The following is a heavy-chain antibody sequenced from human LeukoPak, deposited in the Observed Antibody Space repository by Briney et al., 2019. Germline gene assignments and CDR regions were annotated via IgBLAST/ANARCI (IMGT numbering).Heavy chain of an antibody. CDR3: AVRTGITMIVADY. Sequence: GGSLRLSCAASGFTFSNYAMNCVRQAPGKGLEWVSAISGSGGSTYYADSVKGRFTISRDNSKNTLYLQMNSLRAEDTAVYYCAVRTGITMIVADYWGQGTLVTVTS. CDR1: GFTFSNYA. V-gene: IGHV3-23*01. J-gene: IGHJ4*02. CDR2: ISGSGGST. D-gene: IGHD3-22*01.